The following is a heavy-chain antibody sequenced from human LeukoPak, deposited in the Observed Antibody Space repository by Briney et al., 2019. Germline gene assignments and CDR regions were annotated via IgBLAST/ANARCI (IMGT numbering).Heavy chain of an antibody. CDR2: ISSSSKYI. J-gene: IGHJ4*02. CDR3: ARDGNSGSYYFDY. V-gene: IGHV3-21*01. Sequence: NPGGSLRLSCAASGFTFSTYSMNWVRQAPGKGLEWVSSISSSSKYIYYADSVKGRFTISRDNAKNSLYLQMNSLRAEDTAVYYCARDGNSGSYYFDYWGQGTLVTVSS. CDR1: GFTFSTYS. D-gene: IGHD1-26*01.